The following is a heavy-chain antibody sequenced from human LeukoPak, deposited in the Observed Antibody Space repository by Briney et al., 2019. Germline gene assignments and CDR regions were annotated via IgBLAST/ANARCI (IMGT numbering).Heavy chain of an antibody. D-gene: IGHD2-2*01. V-gene: IGHV4-38-2*01. Sequence: SETLSLTCAVSGYSISTGYFWGWIRPPPGKGLEWIGRLYHSGTTYYNPSLKSRVTTSVDTSKNQFSLRLTSVTAADTAVYYCARHRRYCGNTSCWPFDYWGQGTLVSVSS. CDR3: ARHRRYCGNTSCWPFDY. CDR1: GYSISTGYF. CDR2: LYHSGTT. J-gene: IGHJ4*02.